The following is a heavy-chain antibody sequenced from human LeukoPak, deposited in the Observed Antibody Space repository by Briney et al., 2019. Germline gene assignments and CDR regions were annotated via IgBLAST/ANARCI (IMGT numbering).Heavy chain of an antibody. V-gene: IGHV4-34*01. CDR3: ARIAGYCSSTSCP. CDR2: INHSGST. D-gene: IGHD2-2*01. Sequence: SETLSLTCTVSGGSFSGYYWSWIRQPPGKGLEWIGEINHSGSTNYNPSLKSRVTISVDTSKNQFSLKLSSVTAADTAVYYCARIAGYCSSTSCPWGQGTLVTVSS. CDR1: GGSFSGYY. J-gene: IGHJ5*02.